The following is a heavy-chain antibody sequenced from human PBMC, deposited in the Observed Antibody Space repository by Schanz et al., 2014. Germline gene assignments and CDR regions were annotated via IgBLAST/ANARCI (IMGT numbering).Heavy chain of an antibody. CDR1: GFTLSSYA. V-gene: IGHV3-23*01. D-gene: IGHD2-15*01. J-gene: IGHJ6*02. CDR2: ISHSGGSK. CDR3: AKGMGYCSGGTCYDYYYYGLDV. Sequence: AQLMESGGGVVQPGRSLRLSCAAYGFTLSSYAMHWVRQAPGKGLEWVSSISHSGGSKYYADSVKGRFTISRDNSENTLYLQMNSLSADDTAVFYCAKGMGYCSGGTCYDYYYYGLDVWGQGTTVTVSS.